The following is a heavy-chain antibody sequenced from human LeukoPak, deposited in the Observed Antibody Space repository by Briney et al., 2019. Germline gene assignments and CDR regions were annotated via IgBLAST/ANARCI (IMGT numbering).Heavy chain of an antibody. Sequence: SETLSLTCTVSGGSISSYYWSWTRQPPGKGLEWIGYIYYSGSTNYNPSLKSRVTISVDTSKNQFSLKLSSVTAADTAVYYCARLRGYSGYDRFYYYYGMDVWGQGTTVTVSS. CDR3: ARLRGYSGYDRFYYYYGMDV. CDR2: IYYSGST. J-gene: IGHJ6*02. CDR1: GGSISSYY. V-gene: IGHV4-59*01. D-gene: IGHD5-12*01.